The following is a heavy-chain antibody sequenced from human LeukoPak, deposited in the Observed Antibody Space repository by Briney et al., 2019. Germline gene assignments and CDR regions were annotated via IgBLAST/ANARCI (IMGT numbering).Heavy chain of an antibody. CDR3: ATEHGYGQVHY. CDR2: TYYRSKWYN. J-gene: IGHJ4*02. Sequence: SQTLTLTCAISGDSVSSNSAAWHWIRQSPSRGLEWLGRTYYRSKWYNDYAVSLKRRITISPDTSNNQFSLQLSSVTPEDTAVYYCATEHGYGQVHYWGERSLLTVAS. V-gene: IGHV6-1*01. CDR1: GDSVSSNSAA. D-gene: IGHD5-12*01.